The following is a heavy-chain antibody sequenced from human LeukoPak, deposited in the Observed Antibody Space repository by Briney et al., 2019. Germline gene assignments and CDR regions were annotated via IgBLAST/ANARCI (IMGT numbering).Heavy chain of an antibody. CDR1: GVSISSHY. D-gene: IGHD5-18*01. CDR2: MFDSENT. Sequence: SETLSLTCTVSGVSISSHYWSWIRQPPGKGLEWIGYMFDSENTKDNPSLKSRITLSAHTSKNQFSLRPSSVTAADTAVYYCATIKRGSIYGYFDFWAQGILVTVSS. J-gene: IGHJ4*02. CDR3: ATIKRGSIYGYFDF. V-gene: IGHV4-59*11.